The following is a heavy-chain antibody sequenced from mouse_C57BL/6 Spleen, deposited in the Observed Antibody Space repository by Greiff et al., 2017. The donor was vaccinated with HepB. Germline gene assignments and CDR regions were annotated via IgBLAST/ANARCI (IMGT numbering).Heavy chain of an antibody. V-gene: IGHV1-39*01. CDR2: INPNYGTT. CDR1: GYSFTDYN. Sequence: VQLQQSGPELVKPGASVKLSCKASGYSFTDYNMNWVKQSNGKSLEWIGVINPNYGTTSYNQKFKGKATLTVDQSSSTAYMQLNSLTSEDSAVYSFANGSPAYLPTFNYWGQGPTLSVST. CDR3: ANGSPAYLPTFNY. J-gene: IGHJ2*01. D-gene: IGHD5-1*01.